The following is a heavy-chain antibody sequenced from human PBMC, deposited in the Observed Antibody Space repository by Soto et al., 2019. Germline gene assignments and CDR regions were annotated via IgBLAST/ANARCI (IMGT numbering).Heavy chain of an antibody. CDR2: ISSSSSYI. CDR3: ARAHFNYDFWSGYPTDASDI. D-gene: IGHD3-3*01. J-gene: IGHJ3*02. Sequence: GGSLRLACAASGVTFSSNSMNWVRQSPGKGLEWVSSISSSSSYIYYADSVKGRFTICRDNAKHSPYLQMNSLRAEDTAVYYCARAHFNYDFWSGYPTDASDIWGQGTMGTVSS. CDR1: GVTFSSNS. V-gene: IGHV3-21*01.